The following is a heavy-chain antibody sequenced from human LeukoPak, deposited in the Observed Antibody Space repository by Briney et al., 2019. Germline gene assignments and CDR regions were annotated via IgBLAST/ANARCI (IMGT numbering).Heavy chain of an antibody. V-gene: IGHV3-74*01. CDR1: GLTFNSHW. D-gene: IGHD6-19*01. CDR2: ITNDGSST. CDR3: AKDNRRHYTSGPNPDSLH. J-gene: IGHJ4*02. Sequence: GGSLRLSCAASGLTFNSHWMHWVRQAPGKGLVWVSRITNDGSSTTYADSVKGRFTISRDSAKNSLYLQMDSLRVEDTAFYYCAKDNRRHYTSGPNPDSLHWGQGALVTVSS.